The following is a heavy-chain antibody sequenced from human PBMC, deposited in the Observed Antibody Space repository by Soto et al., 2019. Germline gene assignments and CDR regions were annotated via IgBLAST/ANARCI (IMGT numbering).Heavy chain of an antibody. J-gene: IGHJ6*02. V-gene: IGHV4-39*01. CDR3: ARRGSNWASLYYYGMDV. CDR2: IYYSGST. Sequence: SETLSLTCTVSGGSISSSSYYWGWIRQPPGKGLEWIGSIYYSGSTYYNPSLKCRVTISVDTSKNQFSLKLSSVTAADTAVYYCARRGSNWASLYYYGMDVWGQGTTVTVSS. CDR1: GGSISSSSYY. D-gene: IGHD7-27*01.